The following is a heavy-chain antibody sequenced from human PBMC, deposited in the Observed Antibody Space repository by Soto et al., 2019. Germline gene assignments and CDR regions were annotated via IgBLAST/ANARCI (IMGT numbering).Heavy chain of an antibody. V-gene: IGHV3-30-3*01. J-gene: IGHJ4*02. Sequence: GGSLRLSCAASGFTFSDSAMHWVRQTPGKGLEWVALISADGSDKYHADSVKGRFTVSRDNSKNTLFLQMNSLSAEDTAVYYCARDRSPYSGYAKSFDCWGQGTLVTVSS. CDR2: ISADGSDK. CDR3: ARDRSPYSGYAKSFDC. D-gene: IGHD5-12*01. CDR1: GFTFSDSA.